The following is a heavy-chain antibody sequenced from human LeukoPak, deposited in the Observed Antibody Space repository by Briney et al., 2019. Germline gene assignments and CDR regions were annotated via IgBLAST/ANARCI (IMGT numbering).Heavy chain of an antibody. V-gene: IGHV1-18*01. CDR2: ISAYNGNT. D-gene: IGHD3-3*01. CDR1: GYTFTSYG. Sequence: ASVKVSCKASGYTFTSYGISWVRQAPGQGLEWMGWISAYNGNTNYAQKLQGRVTMTTDTSTSTAYMELRSLRPDDTAVYYCARGSITIFGVVPYYFDYWGQGTLVTVSS. J-gene: IGHJ4*02. CDR3: ARGSITIFGVVPYYFDY.